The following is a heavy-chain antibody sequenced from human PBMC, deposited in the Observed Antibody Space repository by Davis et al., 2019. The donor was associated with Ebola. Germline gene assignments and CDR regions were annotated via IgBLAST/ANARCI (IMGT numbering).Heavy chain of an antibody. CDR3: ARGADDFWSGGTYRYYDLDV. CDR1: GGTFSSYA. J-gene: IGHJ6*02. CDR2: IIPIFGTA. D-gene: IGHD3-3*01. V-gene: IGHV1-69*13. Sequence: SVKVSCKASGGTFSSYAISWVRQAPGQGLEWMGGIIPIFGTANYAQKFQGRVTITADESTSTAYMELSSLRSEDTAVYYCARGADDFWSGGTYRYYDLDVWGLGTMVTVSS.